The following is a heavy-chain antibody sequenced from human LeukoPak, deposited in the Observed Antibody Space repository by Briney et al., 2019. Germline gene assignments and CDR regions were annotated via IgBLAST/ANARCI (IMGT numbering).Heavy chain of an antibody. J-gene: IGHJ4*02. CDR1: VYIFSKYG. CDR3: SRFGGSGGHSVDY. D-gene: IGHD3-10*01. Sequence: GWSLRVSCSSSVYIFSKYGMHGVGQAACKEVAGVAISCLDGSEEYYADSVKGRFTISRDNFKNTLYLQMNSLTTWDTAVFYFSRFGGSGGHSVDYWGQGTLVRVSP. CDR2: SCLDGSEE. V-gene: IGHV3-33*01.